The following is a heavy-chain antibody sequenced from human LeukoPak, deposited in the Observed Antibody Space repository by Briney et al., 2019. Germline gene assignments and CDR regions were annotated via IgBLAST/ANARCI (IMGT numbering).Heavy chain of an antibody. CDR2: INPNSGGT. Sequence: GASVKVSCKASGYTFTSYGISWVRQAPGQGLEWMGWINPNSGGTNYAQKFQGWVTMTRDTSISTAYMELSRLRSGDTAVYYCARDRTYDSSGYYYYYGMDVWGQGTTVTVSS. J-gene: IGHJ6*02. CDR3: ARDRTYDSSGYYYYYGMDV. D-gene: IGHD3-22*01. V-gene: IGHV1-2*04. CDR1: GYTFTSYG.